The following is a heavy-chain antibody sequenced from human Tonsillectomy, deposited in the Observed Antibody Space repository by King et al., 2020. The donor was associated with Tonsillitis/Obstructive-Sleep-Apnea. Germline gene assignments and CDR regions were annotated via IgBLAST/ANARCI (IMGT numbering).Heavy chain of an antibody. Sequence: VQLVESGGGLVQPGRSLRLSCAASGFTFDDYAMHWVRQAPGKGLGWVSGINWNSGSVGYADSVKGRFTISRDKAKNSLYLQMNSLRAEDTAFYYGVKVGGSSWFGNYMDVWGKGTTVTVSS. CDR1: GFTFDDYA. CDR3: VKVGGSSWFGNYMDV. V-gene: IGHV3-9*01. CDR2: INWNSGSV. D-gene: IGHD6-13*01. J-gene: IGHJ6*03.